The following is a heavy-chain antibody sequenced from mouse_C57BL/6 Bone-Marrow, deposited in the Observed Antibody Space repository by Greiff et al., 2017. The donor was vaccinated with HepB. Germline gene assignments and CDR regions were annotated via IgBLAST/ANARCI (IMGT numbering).Heavy chain of an antibody. CDR3: AREFTTVVADYFDY. CDR1: GFTFSDYY. CDR2: INYDGSST. D-gene: IGHD1-1*01. Sequence: EVKVVESEGGLVQPGSSMKLSCTASGFTFSDYYMAWVRQVPEKGLEWVANINYDGSSTYYLDSLKSRFIISRDNAKNILYLQMSSLKSEDTATYYCAREFTTVVADYFDYWGQGTTLTVSS. J-gene: IGHJ2*01. V-gene: IGHV5-16*01.